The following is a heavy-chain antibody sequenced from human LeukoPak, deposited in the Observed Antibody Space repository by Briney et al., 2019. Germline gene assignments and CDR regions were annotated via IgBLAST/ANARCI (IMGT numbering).Heavy chain of an antibody. CDR1: GYTFTDYY. CDR2: INPNSGGT. D-gene: IGHD3-22*01. V-gene: IGHV1-2*02. CDR3: AREVGSYYYDSSGYYI. Sequence: ASVKVSCKTSGYTFTDYYMHWVRQAPGQGLEWMGWINPNSGGTNYAQKFQGRVTMTRDTSISTAYMELSRLRSDDTAVYYCAREVGSYYYDSSGYYIWGQGTLVTVSS. J-gene: IGHJ4*02.